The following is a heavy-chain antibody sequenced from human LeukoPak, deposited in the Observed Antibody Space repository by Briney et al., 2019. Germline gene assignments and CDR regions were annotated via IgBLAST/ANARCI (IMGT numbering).Heavy chain of an antibody. D-gene: IGHD3-10*01. CDR2: IYYSGST. CDR1: GGSISSYY. CDR3: ARHGAAYYYGSGSYYKGYYYGMDV. J-gene: IGHJ6*02. V-gene: IGHV4-59*08. Sequence: SETLSLTCTVSGGSISSYYWSRIRQPPGKGLEWIGYIYYSGSTNYNPSLKSRVTISVDTSKNQFSLKLSSVTAADTAVYYCARHGAAYYYGSGSYYKGYYYGMDVWGQGTTVTVSS.